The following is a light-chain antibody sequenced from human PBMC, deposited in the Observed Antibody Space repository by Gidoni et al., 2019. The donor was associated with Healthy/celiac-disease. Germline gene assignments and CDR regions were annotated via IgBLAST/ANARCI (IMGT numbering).Light chain of an antibody. Sequence: EIVLTQSPGTLSLSPGERATLSCRASQSVSSSYLAWYQRKPGQAPRPLIYGASSRATGIPDRYSGSGSGTDFTLTNSRLGPEDFAVYYCQQYGSAPPLTFGGGTKVEIK. CDR2: GAS. CDR3: QQYGSAPPLT. CDR1: QSVSSSY. J-gene: IGKJ4*01. V-gene: IGKV3-20*01.